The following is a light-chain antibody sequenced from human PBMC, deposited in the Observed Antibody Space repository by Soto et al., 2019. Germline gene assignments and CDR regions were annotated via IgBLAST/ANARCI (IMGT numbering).Light chain of an antibody. Sequence: EILMTQSPGTLSVSPGERATLSCRASQSIGNNLAWYQQKPGQTPRLLVFDASTRATGFPPRFSGSGSGTEFTLTISRLEPEDFAVYYCQQYGRSPSTFGPGTKVDIK. V-gene: IGKV3-15*01. J-gene: IGKJ3*01. CDR1: QSIGNN. CDR2: DAS. CDR3: QQYGRSPST.